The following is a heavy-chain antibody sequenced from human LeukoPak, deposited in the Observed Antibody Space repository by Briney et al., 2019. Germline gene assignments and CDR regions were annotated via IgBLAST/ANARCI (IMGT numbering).Heavy chain of an antibody. CDR1: GDSISSYY. D-gene: IGHD1-26*01. CDR3: ARDPRIVGTTPPYWYFDL. J-gene: IGHJ2*01. Sequence: LETLSLTCTVSGDSISSYYWSWIRQPAGKGLEWIGRIYTSGSTNYNPSLKSRVTMSVDTSRNQFSLKLSSVTAADTAIYYCARDPRIVGTTPPYWYFDLWGRGTLVTVSS. CDR2: IYTSGST. V-gene: IGHV4-4*07.